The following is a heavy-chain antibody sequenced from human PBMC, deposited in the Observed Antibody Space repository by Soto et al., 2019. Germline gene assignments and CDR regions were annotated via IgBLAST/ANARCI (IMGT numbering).Heavy chain of an antibody. Sequence: GGSLRLSCAASGFTFSSYAMHWVRQAPGKGLEWVAVISYDGSNKYYADSVKGRFTISRDNSKNTLYLQMNSLRAEDTAVYYCAREGGRYYDYYYGMDVWGQGTTVTVYS. CDR1: GFTFSSYA. J-gene: IGHJ6*02. CDR2: ISYDGSNK. V-gene: IGHV3-30-3*01. CDR3: AREGGRYYDYYYGMDV. D-gene: IGHD1-26*01.